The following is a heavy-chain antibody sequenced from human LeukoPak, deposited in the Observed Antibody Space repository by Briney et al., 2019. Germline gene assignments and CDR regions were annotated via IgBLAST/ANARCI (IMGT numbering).Heavy chain of an antibody. Sequence: ASVKVSCKASGYTFSNYGISWARQAPGQGLEWMGWINGYNGNVNYVQRLQGRVTMTTDTPTSTAYMELRSLRSDDTAVYYCARDYILPLETDNGDGFAIWGQGTVVTVSS. CDR2: INGYNGNV. D-gene: IGHD3-3*02. J-gene: IGHJ3*02. CDR3: ARDYILPLETDNGDGFAI. CDR1: GYTFSNYG. V-gene: IGHV1-18*01.